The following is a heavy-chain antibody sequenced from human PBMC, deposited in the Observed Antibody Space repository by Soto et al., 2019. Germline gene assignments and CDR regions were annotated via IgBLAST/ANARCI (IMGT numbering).Heavy chain of an antibody. V-gene: IGHV1-18*01. D-gene: IGHD5-18*01. CDR2: ISAFNGNT. CDR3: AREDPAVALDY. Sequence: QVQLVQSGPEVKKPGASVKVSCKASGYTFISYGISWVRQAPGQGLEWMGRISAFNGNTNYAQKVQGRVTMTTDTFTSTAYMELRSLRSHDTAVYFCAREDPAVALDYWGQGTLVSVSS. J-gene: IGHJ4*02. CDR1: GYTFISYG.